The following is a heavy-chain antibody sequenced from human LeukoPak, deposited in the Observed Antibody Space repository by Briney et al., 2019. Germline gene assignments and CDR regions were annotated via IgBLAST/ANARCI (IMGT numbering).Heavy chain of an antibody. D-gene: IGHD5-12*01. V-gene: IGHV1-2*06. CDR1: GYTFTGYY. Sequence: ASVKVSCEASGYTFTGYYIHWVRQAPGQGLEWMGRINPSNGDTKYAQKFRGRVTMTRDTYMTTAYMELNRLRFDDTAVYYCARFGYSGYDLNLDYWGQGTLVTVSS. CDR2: INPSNGDT. CDR3: ARFGYSGYDLNLDY. J-gene: IGHJ4*02.